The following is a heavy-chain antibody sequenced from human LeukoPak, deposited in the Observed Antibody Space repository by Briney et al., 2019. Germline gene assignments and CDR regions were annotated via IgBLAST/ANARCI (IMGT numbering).Heavy chain of an antibody. J-gene: IGHJ6*03. D-gene: IGHD3-3*01. CDR2: IYHSGST. CDR3: ARGGRDTSEYYDFWSGSNRLYYYYYMDV. V-gene: IGHV4-38-2*02. Sequence: SETLSLTCTVSGYSISSGYYWGWIRQPPGKGLEWIGSIYHSGSTYYNPSLKSRVTISVDTSKNQFSLKLSSVTAADTAVYYCARGGRDTSEYYDFWSGSNRLYYYYYMDVWGKGTTVTVFS. CDR1: GYSISSGYY.